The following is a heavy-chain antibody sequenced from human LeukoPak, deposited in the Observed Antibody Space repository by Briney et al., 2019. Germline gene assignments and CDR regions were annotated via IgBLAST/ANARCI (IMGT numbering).Heavy chain of an antibody. Sequence: PGGSLRLSCAASGFVVSSIYMSWVRQAPGKGLDYVSVIYSTGTIYYADSVKGRFTTSRDKSTNTLYLQMNSLGVEDTAVYYCVSDYNDRRANYWGQGTLVTVSS. CDR2: IYSTGTI. J-gene: IGHJ4*02. V-gene: IGHV3-53*01. CDR1: GFVVSSIY. D-gene: IGHD5-24*01. CDR3: VSDYNDRRANY.